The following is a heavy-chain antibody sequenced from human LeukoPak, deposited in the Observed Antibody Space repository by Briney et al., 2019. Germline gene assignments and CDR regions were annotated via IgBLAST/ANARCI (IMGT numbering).Heavy chain of an antibody. V-gene: IGHV3-23*01. CDR1: GFTFSNYA. CDR3: AKNYYDSSGWDHLDY. D-gene: IGHD3-22*01. J-gene: IGHJ4*02. Sequence: GGSLRLSCAASGFTFSNYAMSWVRQAPGKGLEWVSAISGSASSTYYADSVKGRFTISRDNSKNTLFLQMNSLRAEDTAIYYCAKNYYDSSGWDHLDYWGQGTLVTVSS. CDR2: ISGSASST.